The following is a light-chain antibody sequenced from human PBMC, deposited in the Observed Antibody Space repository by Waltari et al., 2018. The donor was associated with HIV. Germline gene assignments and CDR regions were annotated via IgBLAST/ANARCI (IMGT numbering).Light chain of an antibody. J-gene: IGLJ3*02. V-gene: IGLV3-25*03. CDR1: ALAKQY. CDR3: QSADSSGPWV. CDR2: KDI. Sequence: SYELTQPPSVSVSPGQTARIHCSGDALAKQYAYWSQQKPGQAPVLVIYKDIERPSGIPERFSGSSSGTTVTLIISGVQAEDEADYYCQSADSSGPWVFGGGTNLTVL.